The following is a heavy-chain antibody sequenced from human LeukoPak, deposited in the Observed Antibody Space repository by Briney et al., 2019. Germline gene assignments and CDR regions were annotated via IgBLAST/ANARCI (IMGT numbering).Heavy chain of an antibody. D-gene: IGHD5-12*01. CDR2: IYHSGST. CDR3: ARSRRAYSGYELFDY. J-gene: IGHJ4*02. CDR1: GYSISSGYY. V-gene: IGHV4-38-2*02. Sequence: ETLSLTCTVSGYSISSGYYWGWIRQPPGKGLEWIGSIYHSGSTYYNPSLKSRVTISVDTSKNQFSLKLSSVTAADTAVYYCARSRRAYSGYELFDYWGQGTLVTVSS.